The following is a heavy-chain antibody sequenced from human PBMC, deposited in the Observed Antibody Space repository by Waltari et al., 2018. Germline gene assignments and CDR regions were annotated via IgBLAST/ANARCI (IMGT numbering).Heavy chain of an antibody. CDR2: INPDGRTT. CDR3: TRALWLGELYDY. J-gene: IGHJ4*02. V-gene: IGHV3-74*01. D-gene: IGHD3-10*01. CDR1: GFTFSSPW. Sequence: EVQLVESGGGLLQPGGSLRLSCAASGFTFSSPWIHWVRQPPGKGLVWVSRINPDGRTTNYADSVRGRFTISRDNAQNTVYLEMNSLRVEDTAVYYCTRALWLGELYDYWGQGTLVTVSS.